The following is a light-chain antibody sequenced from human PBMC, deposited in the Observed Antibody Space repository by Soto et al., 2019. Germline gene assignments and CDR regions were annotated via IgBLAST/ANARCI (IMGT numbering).Light chain of an antibody. Sequence: QSVLTQSVSVSGSPGQSIIISCIGSSSDIGAYNYVSWYQQHPGKAPKLVIFAVSERPSGISNRFSGSKSGNTASLTISGLRAEDEADYYCSSYTRSTSYVFGSGTKVTVL. V-gene: IGLV2-14*01. CDR2: AVS. CDR1: SSDIGAYNY. J-gene: IGLJ1*01. CDR3: SSYTRSTSYV.